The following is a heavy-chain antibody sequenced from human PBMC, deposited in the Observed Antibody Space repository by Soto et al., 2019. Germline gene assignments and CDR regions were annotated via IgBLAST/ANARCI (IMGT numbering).Heavy chain of an antibody. J-gene: IGHJ5*02. V-gene: IGHV1-3*01. CDR1: GYTFTSYA. CDR3: PRGCRGGDADWFDP. Sequence: QVQLVQSGAEVKKPGASVKVSCKASGYTFTSYAMHWVRQAPGQRLEWMGWINAGNGNTKYSQKFQGRVTITRDTSASTDSMELSSLRSEDTAVYYCPRGCRGGDADWFDPWGQGTLVTVSS. D-gene: IGHD2-21*02. CDR2: INAGNGNT.